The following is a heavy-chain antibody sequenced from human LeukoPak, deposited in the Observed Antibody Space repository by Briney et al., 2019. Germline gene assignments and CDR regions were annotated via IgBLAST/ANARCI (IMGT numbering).Heavy chain of an antibody. V-gene: IGHV1-24*01. Sequence: ASVEVSCKVSGYTLTELSMHWVRQAPGKRLEWMGGFDPEDGETIYAQKFQGRVTMTEDTSTDTAYMELSSLRSEDTAVYYCATGVWWELDSVAHPDYWGQGTLVTVSS. D-gene: IGHD1-26*01. CDR1: GYTLTELS. CDR3: ATGVWWELDSVAHPDY. CDR2: FDPEDGET. J-gene: IGHJ4*02.